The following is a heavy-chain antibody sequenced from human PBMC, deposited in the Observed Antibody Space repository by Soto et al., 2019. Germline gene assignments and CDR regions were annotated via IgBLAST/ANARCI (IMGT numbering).Heavy chain of an antibody. J-gene: IGHJ4*02. CDR1: GGSISSGGYY. V-gene: IGHV4-31*03. CDR3: ARIYRDYAYYFDY. CDR2: IYYSGST. D-gene: IGHD4-17*01. Sequence: PSETLSLTCTVSGGSISSGGYYWSWIRQHPGKGLEWIGYIYYSGSTYYNPSLKSRVTISVDTSKNQFSLKLSSVTAADAAVYYCARIYRDYAYYFDYWGQGTLVTVSS.